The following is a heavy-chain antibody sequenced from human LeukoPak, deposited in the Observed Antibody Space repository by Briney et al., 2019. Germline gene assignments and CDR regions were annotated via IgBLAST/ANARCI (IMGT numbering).Heavy chain of an antibody. CDR2: IYTRGNT. J-gene: IGHJ4*02. CDR1: GGSSSSHD. V-gene: IGHV4-4*07. CDR3: ARGSTGIDY. Sequence: SETLSLTCSVSGGSSSSHDGSWIRQPAGKGLEWIGRIYTRGNTNYNPPLKSRVTISVDKSKNQFSLKLSSVTAADTAVYYCARGSTGIDYWGQGTLVTVSS.